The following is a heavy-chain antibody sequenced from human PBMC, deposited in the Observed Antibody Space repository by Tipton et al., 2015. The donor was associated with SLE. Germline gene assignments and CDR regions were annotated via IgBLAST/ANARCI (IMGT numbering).Heavy chain of an antibody. CDR3: ARDDYLVSGTSDGVKEAFDI. CDR1: GGSISSHY. D-gene: IGHD3-10*01. Sequence: TLSLTCTVSGGSISSHYWSWVRQSPGRGLEGIGFIFYSGTTNYSPSLRSRVTISVDTSKNQFSLRLKSVTTADTAVYYCARDDYLVSGTSDGVKEAFDIWGQGTMVTVSS. J-gene: IGHJ3*02. CDR2: IFYSGTT. V-gene: IGHV4-59*11.